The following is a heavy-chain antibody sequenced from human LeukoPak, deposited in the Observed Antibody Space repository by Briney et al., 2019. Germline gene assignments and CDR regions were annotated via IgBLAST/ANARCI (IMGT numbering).Heavy chain of an antibody. CDR1: GYTFTSYH. Sequence: ASVKVSCKASGYTFTSYHLHWVRQAPGQGPEWMGIINPRSGDIRYAQRFQGRVTMTRDTSTSTIYMELSSLRSEDTAVYYCARDGGGDDYGDYFDYWGQETLVTVSS. CDR3: ARDGGGDDYGDYFDY. V-gene: IGHV1-46*01. D-gene: IGHD4/OR15-4a*01. J-gene: IGHJ4*02. CDR2: INPRSGDI.